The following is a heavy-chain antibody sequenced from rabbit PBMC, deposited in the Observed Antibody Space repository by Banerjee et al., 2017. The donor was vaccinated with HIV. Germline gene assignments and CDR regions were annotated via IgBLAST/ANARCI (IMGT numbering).Heavy chain of an antibody. CDR3: ASGYSDIVFNL. CDR1: GFSFSSGYY. D-gene: IGHD1-1*01. V-gene: IGHV1S40*01. J-gene: IGHJ4*01. Sequence: QQLVESGGGLVKPGASLTLTCKASGFSFSSGYYMCWVRQAPGKGLEWIGCIGTGSGSTWYASWAKGRFTISKTSSTTVTLQMTSLTAADTATYFRASGYSDIVFNLWGPGTLVTVS. CDR2: IGTGSGST.